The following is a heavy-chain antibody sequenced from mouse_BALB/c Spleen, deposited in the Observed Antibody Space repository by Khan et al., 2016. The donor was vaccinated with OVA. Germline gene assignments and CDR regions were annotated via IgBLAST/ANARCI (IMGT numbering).Heavy chain of an antibody. CDR3: ARSVYGSLAY. CDR1: GYMFTSYW. CDR2: INPSSGFT. Sequence: QVQLKQSGAELAKPGASVKMSCKASGYMFTSYWMNWVKQRPGQGLEWIGYINPSSGFTEYSQKFKDKATLTADKSSSTAYMQLSSLTSEDSAVYYCARSVYGSLAYWGQGTLVTVSA. V-gene: IGHV1-7*01. D-gene: IGHD1-1*01. J-gene: IGHJ3*01.